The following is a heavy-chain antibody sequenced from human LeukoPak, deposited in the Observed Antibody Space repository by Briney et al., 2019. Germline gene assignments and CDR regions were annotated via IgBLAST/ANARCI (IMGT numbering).Heavy chain of an antibody. D-gene: IGHD5-12*01. Sequence: PGGSLRLSCAASGFTFSSYAMHWVRQAPGKGLEWVAVISYDGSNKYYADSVKGRFTISRDNSKNTLYLQMNSLRAEDTAVYYCARDRVATIRWYYYYGMDVWGKGTTVTVSS. CDR1: GFTFSSYA. V-gene: IGHV3-30*04. CDR2: ISYDGSNK. CDR3: ARDRVATIRWYYYYGMDV. J-gene: IGHJ6*04.